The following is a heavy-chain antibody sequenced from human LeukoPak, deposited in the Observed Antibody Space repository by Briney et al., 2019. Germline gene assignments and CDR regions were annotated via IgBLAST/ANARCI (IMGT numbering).Heavy chain of an antibody. Sequence: GGSLRLSCAASGFTVSTNSMSWVRQAPGKGLDWVSVIYSGDNTFYADSVKGRFTISRDNSKNTLYLQMNSLRAEDTAVYYCARAPGGSGKGYFDYWGQGTQVTVSS. J-gene: IGHJ4*02. CDR2: IYSGDNT. CDR1: GFTVSTNS. D-gene: IGHD3-10*01. V-gene: IGHV3-53*01. CDR3: ARAPGGSGKGYFDY.